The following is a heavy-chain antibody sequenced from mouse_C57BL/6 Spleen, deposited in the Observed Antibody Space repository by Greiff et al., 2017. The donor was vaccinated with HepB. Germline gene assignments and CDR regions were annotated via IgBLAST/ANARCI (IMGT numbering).Heavy chain of an antibody. V-gene: IGHV3-6*01. CDR2: ISYDGSN. CDR3: ARGIYSYFDY. D-gene: IGHD2-1*01. CDR1: GYSITSGYY. Sequence: DVQLQESGPGLVKPSQSLSLTCSVTGYSITSGYYWNWIRQFPGNKLEWMGYISYDGSNNYNPSLKNRISITRDTSKNQFFLKLNSVTTEDTATYYCARGIYSYFDYWGQGTTLTVSS. J-gene: IGHJ2*01.